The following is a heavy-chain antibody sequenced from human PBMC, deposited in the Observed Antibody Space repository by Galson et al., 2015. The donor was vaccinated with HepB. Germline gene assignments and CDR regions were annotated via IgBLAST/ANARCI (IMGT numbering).Heavy chain of an antibody. CDR3: ARGGVSKIAARSDIFDY. Sequence: SLRLSCAASGFTFSSYAMHWVRQAPGKGLEWVAVISYDGNNKYYADSVKGRFTISRDSSKNTLSLQMNSLRPEDTALYYCARGGVSKIAARSDIFDYWGQGTLVTVSS. CDR1: GFTFSSYA. J-gene: IGHJ4*02. D-gene: IGHD6-6*01. V-gene: IGHV3-30*14. CDR2: ISYDGNNK.